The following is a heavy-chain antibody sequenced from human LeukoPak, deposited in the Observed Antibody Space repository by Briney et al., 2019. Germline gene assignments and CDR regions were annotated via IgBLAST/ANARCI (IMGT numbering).Heavy chain of an antibody. CDR1: GFTFSSYW. CDR3: ARENWVLPYDY. Sequence: GGSLRLSCAASGFTFSSYWMSWVRQAPGKGLEWVANIKQDGSEKYYVDSVKGRFTISRDNAKNSLYLQMNSLRAEDTAVYYCARENWVLPYDYWGQGTLVTVSP. V-gene: IGHV3-7*01. J-gene: IGHJ4*02. CDR2: IKQDGSEK. D-gene: IGHD7-27*01.